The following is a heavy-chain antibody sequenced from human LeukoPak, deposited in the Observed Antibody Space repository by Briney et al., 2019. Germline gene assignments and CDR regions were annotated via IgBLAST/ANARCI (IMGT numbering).Heavy chain of an antibody. CDR2: IYYSGST. D-gene: IGHD6-13*01. Sequence: PSETLSLTCTVSGGSISSYYWSRIRQPPGKGLEWIGYIYYSGSTNYNPSLKSRVTISVDTSKNQFSLKLSSVTAADTAVYYCARGVYIAAAQYGYWGQGTLVTVSS. V-gene: IGHV4-59*01. J-gene: IGHJ4*02. CDR3: ARGVYIAAAQYGY. CDR1: GGSISSYY.